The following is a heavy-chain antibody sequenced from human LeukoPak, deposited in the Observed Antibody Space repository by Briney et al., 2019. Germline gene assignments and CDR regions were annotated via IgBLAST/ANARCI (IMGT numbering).Heavy chain of an antibody. CDR2: ISHSGST. CDR3: ARDGGYCSGVTCYPFLDY. V-gene: IGHV4-38-2*02. J-gene: IGHJ4*02. D-gene: IGHD2-15*01. Sequence: SETLSLTCDVSSYSISSVYYWGWIRQPPGKGLEWIGSISHSGSTYYNPSLKSRVTISVDTSKNQFSLKLSSVTAADTAAYYCARDGGYCSGVTCYPFLDYWGQGTLVTVSS. CDR1: SYSISSVYY.